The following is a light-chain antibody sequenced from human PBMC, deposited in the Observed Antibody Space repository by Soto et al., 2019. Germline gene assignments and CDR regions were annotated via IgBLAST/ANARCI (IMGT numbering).Light chain of an antibody. V-gene: IGKV3-11*01. CDR3: QQRSNWPPGIT. J-gene: IGKJ3*01. CDR2: GAS. Sequence: KQSAAALSVSQGDRVTLPCRASQNILSNLAWYQQKPGQAPRLLIYGASTRATGIPARFSGSGSGTDFTLTISSLEPEDVAVYYCQQRSNWPPGITFGPGTKVDIK. CDR1: QNILSN.